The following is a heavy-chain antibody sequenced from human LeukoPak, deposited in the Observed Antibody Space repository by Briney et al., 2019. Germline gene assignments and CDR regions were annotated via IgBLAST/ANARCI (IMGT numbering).Heavy chain of an antibody. CDR3: AKGAAVAGTGEGEYYFDY. V-gene: IGHV3-43*01. D-gene: IGHD6-19*01. CDR1: GFTFDDYT. CDR2: ISWDGGST. J-gene: IGHJ4*02. Sequence: GSLRLSCAASGFTFDDYTMHWVRQAPGKGLEWVSLISWDGGSTYYADSVKGRFTISRDNSKNSLYLQMNSLRTEDTALYYCAKGAAVAGTGEGEYYFDYWGQGTLVTVSS.